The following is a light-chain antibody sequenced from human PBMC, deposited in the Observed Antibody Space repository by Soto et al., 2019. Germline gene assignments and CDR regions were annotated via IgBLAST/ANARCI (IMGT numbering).Light chain of an antibody. J-gene: IGLJ1*01. CDR1: SSNVGSYKL. Sequence: QSVLTQAASVSGAPRQAITISCTGTSSNVGSYKLVSWYQQHPGKAPKLMIFEVNKRPSGVSNRFSGSKSGNTASLTISGLKVEDEADYYCCSSGGSPTYVFGTGTKVTVL. CDR3: CSSGGSPTYV. V-gene: IGLV2-23*02. CDR2: EVN.